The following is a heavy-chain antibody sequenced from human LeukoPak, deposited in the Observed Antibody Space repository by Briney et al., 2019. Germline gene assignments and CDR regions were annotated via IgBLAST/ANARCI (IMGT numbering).Heavy chain of an antibody. J-gene: IGHJ3*02. V-gene: IGHV3-11*06. CDR1: GFTFSDYF. CDR3: ARDRVSARAFDI. Sequence: PGGSLRLSCAASGFTFSDYFMSWIRQAPGKGLEWVSYISSSTSYTYHIDSVKGRFTISRDNAKNSLYLQMNSLRAEDTAVYYCARDRVSARAFDIWGQGTMVTASS. D-gene: IGHD2-21*01. CDR2: ISSSTSYT.